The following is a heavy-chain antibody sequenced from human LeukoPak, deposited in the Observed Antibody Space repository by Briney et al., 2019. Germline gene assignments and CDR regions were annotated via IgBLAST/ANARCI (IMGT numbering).Heavy chain of an antibody. CDR1: GFTFSGYA. Sequence: GGSLRLSCAASGFTFSGYAMNWVRQAPGKGLEWVSAIDSSGGGTYYADSVKGRFTISRDNSRNTLSLQMNSLRPDDTAVYYCAKVTFGGVIADHFDSWGQGTLVTVSS. D-gene: IGHD3-16*02. J-gene: IGHJ4*02. CDR2: IDSSGGGT. CDR3: AKVTFGGVIADHFDS. V-gene: IGHV3-23*01.